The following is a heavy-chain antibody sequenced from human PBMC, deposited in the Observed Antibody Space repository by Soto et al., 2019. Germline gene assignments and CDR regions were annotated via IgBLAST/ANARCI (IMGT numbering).Heavy chain of an antibody. Sequence: SETLSLTCTVSGGSISSSSYYWGWIRQPPGKGLEWIGSIYYSGSTYYNPSLKSRITISVETSKNQFSLKLSSVTAADTAVYYCARHVGSLGNIYDILTSFDYWGQGTLVTVSS. D-gene: IGHD3-9*01. CDR2: IYYSGST. CDR3: ARHVGSLGNIYDILTSFDY. V-gene: IGHV4-39*01. CDR1: GGSISSSSYY. J-gene: IGHJ4*02.